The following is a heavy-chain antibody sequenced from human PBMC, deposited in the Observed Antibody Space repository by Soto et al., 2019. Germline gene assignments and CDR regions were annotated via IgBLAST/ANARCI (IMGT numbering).Heavy chain of an antibody. Sequence: ASVKGSCKVSGYTFTNYGISWVRQAPGQWLEWMGWINTYNGNTNHEQKLQGRVTMTTDTSTSTAYMELRSLRSDDTAVYYCARGVGSGTYYNQYNWFDPWGQGTLVTVSS. CDR1: GYTFTNYG. V-gene: IGHV1-18*01. CDR2: INTYNGNT. D-gene: IGHD3-10*01. J-gene: IGHJ5*02. CDR3: ARGVGSGTYYNQYNWFDP.